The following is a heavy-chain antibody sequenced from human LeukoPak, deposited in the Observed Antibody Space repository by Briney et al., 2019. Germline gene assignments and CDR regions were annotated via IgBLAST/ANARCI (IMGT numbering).Heavy chain of an antibody. D-gene: IGHD5-24*01. CDR1: GFTFSDYS. CDR2: IGIDSGNT. Sequence: GGSLRLSCAASGFTFSDYSMNWVRQAPGKGLEWISYIGIDSGNTNYADSVKGRFTISGDKAKNSLYLQLNSLRVEDTAVYYCARDYKYAFDNWGQGTLVTVSS. J-gene: IGHJ4*02. CDR3: ARDYKYAFDN. V-gene: IGHV3-48*01.